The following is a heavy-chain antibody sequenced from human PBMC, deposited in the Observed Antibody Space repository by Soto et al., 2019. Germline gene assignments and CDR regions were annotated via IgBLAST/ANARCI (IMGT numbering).Heavy chain of an antibody. CDR3: ARHDGYCSSTSCSDAFDI. CDR1: GGSISSSSYY. D-gene: IGHD2-2*01. V-gene: IGHV4-39*01. CDR2: IYYSGST. Sequence: SETLSLTCTVSGGSISSSSYYWGWIRQPPGKGLEWIGSIYYSGSTYYNPSLKSRVTISVDTSKNQFSLKLSSVTAADTAVYYCARHDGYCSSTSCSDAFDIWGQGTMVTVSS. J-gene: IGHJ3*02.